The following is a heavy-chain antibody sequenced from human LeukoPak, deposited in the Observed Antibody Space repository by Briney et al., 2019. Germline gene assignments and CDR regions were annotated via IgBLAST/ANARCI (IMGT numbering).Heavy chain of an antibody. CDR2: ISGSGGST. J-gene: IGHJ4*02. V-gene: IGHV3-23*01. Sequence: GGSLRLSXAASGFTFSSYAMSWVRQAPGKGLEWVSAISGSGGSTYYADSVKGRFTISRDNSKNTLYLQMNSLRAEDTAVYYCAKVRSGITGTNDYWGQGTLVTVSS. CDR1: GFTFSSYA. D-gene: IGHD1-7*01. CDR3: AKVRSGITGTNDY.